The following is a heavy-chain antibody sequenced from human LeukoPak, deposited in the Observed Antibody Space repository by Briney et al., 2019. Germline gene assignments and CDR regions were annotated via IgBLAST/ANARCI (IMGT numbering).Heavy chain of an antibody. D-gene: IGHD3-10*01. CDR3: ARLDYYGSGSIDY. CDR2: IYYSGST. Sequence: SETLSLTCPVSGGSISSSSYYWGWLRQPPGKGLEWFGSIYYSGSTYYNPSLKSRVTISVDTSKNQCSLKLSSVTAADTAVYYCARLDYYGSGSIDYWGQGTLVTVSS. CDR1: GGSISSSSYY. V-gene: IGHV4-39*01. J-gene: IGHJ4*02.